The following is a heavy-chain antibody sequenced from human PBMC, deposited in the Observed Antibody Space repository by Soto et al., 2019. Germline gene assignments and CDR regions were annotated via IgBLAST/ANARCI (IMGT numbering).Heavy chain of an antibody. D-gene: IGHD2-2*01. Sequence: QVQLVQSGAEVKKPGSSVKVSCKASGGTFSSYTISWVRQAPGQGLEWMGRIIPILGIANYAQKFQGRVTITADKSPSTAYMELSSRRSEDTAVYYCATLPAAMRLELAGMDVWGQGTTVTASS. CDR1: GGTFSSYT. V-gene: IGHV1-69*02. CDR2: IIPILGIA. CDR3: ATLPAAMRLELAGMDV. J-gene: IGHJ6*02.